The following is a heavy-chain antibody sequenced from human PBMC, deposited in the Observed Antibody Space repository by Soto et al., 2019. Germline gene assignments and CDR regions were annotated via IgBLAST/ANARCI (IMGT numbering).Heavy chain of an antibody. J-gene: IGHJ4*02. CDR3: ASGYNPGYIDY. V-gene: IGHV3-11*06. CDR1: GFTFSSFY. Sequence: GGSLRLSXAASGFTFSSFYMTWIRQAPGKGLECVSYISSTSSYTNYADSVKGRFTISRDNAKKSLYLQMNSLRAEDTAVYYCASGYNPGYIDYWGRGTLVTVSS. D-gene: IGHD5-18*01. CDR2: ISSTSSYT.